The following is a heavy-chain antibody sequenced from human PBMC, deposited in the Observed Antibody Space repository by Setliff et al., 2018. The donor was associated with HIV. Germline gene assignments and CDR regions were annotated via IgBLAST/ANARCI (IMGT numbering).Heavy chain of an antibody. CDR3: AREPKGGDDRALDY. V-gene: IGHV4-4*07. Sequence: KTSETLSLTCTVSGGSISGYFWSWIRQPAGKGLEWIGRTFTSGITNYSPSLKSRVTMSVDTSKNRFSLNLTSVTAADTAVYYCAREPKGGDDRALDYWGQGTLVTVSS. CDR1: GGSISGYF. CDR2: TFTSGIT. J-gene: IGHJ4*02. D-gene: IGHD3-16*01.